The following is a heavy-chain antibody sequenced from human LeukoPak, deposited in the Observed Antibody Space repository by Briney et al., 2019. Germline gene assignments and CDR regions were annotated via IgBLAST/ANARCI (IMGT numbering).Heavy chain of an antibody. Sequence: ASVKVSCKASGYTFTSYGISWVRQAPGQGLEWMGWISAYKGNTNYAQKLQGRVTMTTDTSTSTAYMELRSLGSDDTAVYYCARAAVPAAIVNWFDPWGQGTLVTVSS. V-gene: IGHV1-18*01. CDR2: ISAYKGNT. D-gene: IGHD2-2*01. CDR3: ARAAVPAAIVNWFDP. J-gene: IGHJ5*02. CDR1: GYTFTSYG.